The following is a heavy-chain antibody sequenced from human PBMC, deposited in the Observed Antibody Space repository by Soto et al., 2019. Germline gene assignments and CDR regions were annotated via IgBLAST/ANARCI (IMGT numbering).Heavy chain of an antibody. J-gene: IGHJ4*02. CDR3: AHRVLRTVFGLVTTTAIYFDF. V-gene: IGHV2-5*02. Sequence: KESGPTQVKPRQTLTLTCTFSGFSLTTSGVGVGWIRQSPGKAPEWLALIYWDDDKRYSPSLKSRLTITKDTSKNQVVLTMADWDPADTATYYCAHRVLRTVFGLVTTTAIYFDFWGQGTPVAVSS. CDR2: IYWDDDK. D-gene: IGHD3-3*01. CDR1: GFSLTTSGVG.